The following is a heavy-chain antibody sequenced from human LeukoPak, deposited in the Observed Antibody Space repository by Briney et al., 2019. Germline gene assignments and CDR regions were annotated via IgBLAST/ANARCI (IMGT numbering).Heavy chain of an antibody. Sequence: GGSLRLSCAASGITFRSYWMTWVRQAPGKGLEWVANINQDGSEKNNVESVKGRFTISRDNAKNSLFLQMNSLRDEDTAVYYCARDVNRGYFDYWGQGTLVTVSS. CDR3: ARDVNRGYFDY. D-gene: IGHD1-14*01. V-gene: IGHV3-7*01. CDR1: GITFRSYW. CDR2: INQDGSEK. J-gene: IGHJ4*02.